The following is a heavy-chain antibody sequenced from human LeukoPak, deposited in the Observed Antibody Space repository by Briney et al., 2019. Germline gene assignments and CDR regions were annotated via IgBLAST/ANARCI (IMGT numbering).Heavy chain of an antibody. D-gene: IGHD3-10*01. Sequence: PGGSLRLSCAASRFTFSSYAMHWVRQAPGKGLEWVAVISYDGSNKYYADSVKGRFTISRDNSKNTLYLQMNSLRAEDTAVYYCARDPGTGWVRSPVTDYGSGTLRSFGMDVWGQGTTVTVSS. CDR2: ISYDGSNK. CDR1: RFTFSSYA. J-gene: IGHJ6*02. CDR3: ARDPGTGWVRSPVTDYGSGTLRSFGMDV. V-gene: IGHV3-30*04.